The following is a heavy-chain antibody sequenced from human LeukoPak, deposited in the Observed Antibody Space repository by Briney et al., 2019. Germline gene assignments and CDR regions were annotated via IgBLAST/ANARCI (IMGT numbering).Heavy chain of an antibody. CDR2: ISACNGNP. J-gene: IGHJ4*02. D-gene: IGHD1-26*01. V-gene: IGHV1-18*01. Sequence: ASVKVSCKASGYTITIYGISWVRQAPGQGLEWRGWISACNGNPNYAQKLQGRVTMTTDTSTSTAYMELRSLRSDDTAVYYCARASGSYYSFMFDSWGQGTLVTVSS. CDR1: GYTITIYG. CDR3: ARASGSYYSFMFDS.